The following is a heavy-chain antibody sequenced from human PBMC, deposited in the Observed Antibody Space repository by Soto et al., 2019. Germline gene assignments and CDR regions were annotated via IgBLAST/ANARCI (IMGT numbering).Heavy chain of an antibody. V-gene: IGHV4-61*08. D-gene: IGHD4-4*01. CDR2: INHRGST. Sequence: NPSETLSLTCTVTGGSMTSGDQYWTWIRHRPGEGLEWFGYINHRGSTNYNPSLRSRVTMSVDTSKNQFSLKLNSLTAADAAVYYCAGGTDYRWVLWGQGTTVTVSS. CDR3: AGGTDYRWVL. J-gene: IGHJ6*02. CDR1: GGSMTSGDQY.